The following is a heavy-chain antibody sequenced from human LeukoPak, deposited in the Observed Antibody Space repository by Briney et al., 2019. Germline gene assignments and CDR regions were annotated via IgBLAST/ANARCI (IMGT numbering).Heavy chain of an antibody. CDR2: MNPNSGNT. Sequence: ASVKVSCKASGYTFTSYDINWVRQATGQGLEWMGWMNPNSGNTGYAQKFQGRVAMTRNTSISTAYMELSSLRSEDTAVYYCASRDSSGYYYDAFDIWGQGTMVTVSS. D-gene: IGHD3-22*01. J-gene: IGHJ3*02. CDR3: ASRDSSGYYYDAFDI. V-gene: IGHV1-8*01. CDR1: GYTFTSYD.